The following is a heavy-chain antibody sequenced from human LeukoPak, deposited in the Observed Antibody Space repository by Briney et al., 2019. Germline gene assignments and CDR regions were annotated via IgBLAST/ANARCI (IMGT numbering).Heavy chain of an antibody. Sequence: SGPTLVKPPQTLTLTCTFSGFSLSTSGVGVGWIRQPPGKALEWLALIYWNDDKRYSPSLKSRLTITKDTSKNQVVLTMTNMDPVDTATYYCAHSLITMVRGVPAQFDPWGQGTLVTVSS. V-gene: IGHV2-5*01. CDR1: GFSLSTSGVG. D-gene: IGHD3-10*01. CDR2: IYWNDDK. J-gene: IGHJ5*02. CDR3: AHSLITMVRGVPAQFDP.